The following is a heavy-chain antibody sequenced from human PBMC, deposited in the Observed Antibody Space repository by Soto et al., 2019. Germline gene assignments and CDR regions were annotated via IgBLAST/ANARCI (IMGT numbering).Heavy chain of an antibody. D-gene: IGHD2-15*01. V-gene: IGHV3-23*01. J-gene: IGHJ4*02. CDR2: LSGSGSLS. CDR3: ARDRGGALDS. CDR1: VFTFNTFA. Sequence: GGSLRLSCVVAVFTFNTFAMSCVHQAPGKGLEWVSALSGSGSLSYYADSVKGRFTISRDNSKNTLYLQMNNLRVDETAVYFCARDRGGALDSWGQGTLVTVSS.